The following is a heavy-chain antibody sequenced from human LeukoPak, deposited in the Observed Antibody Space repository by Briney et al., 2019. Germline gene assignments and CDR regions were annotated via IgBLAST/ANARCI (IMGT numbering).Heavy chain of an antibody. CDR1: GFTFSDYY. Sequence: GGSLRLSCAASGFTFSDYYTSWIRQAPGKGLEWVSYISSSGSTIYYADSVKGRFTISRDNAKNSLYLQMNSLRAEDTAVYYCARDRGVVVVPAPAYGMDVWGQGTTVTVSS. CDR2: ISSSGSTI. D-gene: IGHD2-2*01. V-gene: IGHV3-11*01. J-gene: IGHJ6*01. CDR3: ARDRGVVVVPAPAYGMDV.